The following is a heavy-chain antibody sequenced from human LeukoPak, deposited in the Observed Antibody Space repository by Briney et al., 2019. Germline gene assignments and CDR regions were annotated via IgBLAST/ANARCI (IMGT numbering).Heavy chain of an antibody. Sequence: SETLSLTCTVSGGSISSGGYYWSWIRQHPGKGLDWIGYIYYSGSTYCNPSLKSRATISVDTSKNQFSLGLTSVTAADTAVYYCARAPKGMTTVRYYYYYYMDVWGEGTTVTVSS. J-gene: IGHJ6*03. CDR2: IYYSGST. CDR3: ARAPKGMTTVRYYYYYYMDV. CDR1: GGSISSGGYY. V-gene: IGHV4-31*03. D-gene: IGHD4-11*01.